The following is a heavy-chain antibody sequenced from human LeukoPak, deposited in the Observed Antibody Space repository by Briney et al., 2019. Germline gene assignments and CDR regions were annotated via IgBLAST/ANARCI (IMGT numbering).Heavy chain of an antibody. Sequence: SETLSLTCTVSGGSITSYYWSWFRQPPGKGLEWIGSIDFNLKTKYKSSLQSRLTISRDTSKNHVSLKLSSVTAADTAVYFCARDQGDYSGHGGDNWFDPWGQGTLVTVSS. J-gene: IGHJ5*02. CDR2: IDFNLKT. CDR3: ARDQGDYSGHGGDNWFDP. D-gene: IGHD4-11*01. CDR1: GGSITSYY. V-gene: IGHV4-59*01.